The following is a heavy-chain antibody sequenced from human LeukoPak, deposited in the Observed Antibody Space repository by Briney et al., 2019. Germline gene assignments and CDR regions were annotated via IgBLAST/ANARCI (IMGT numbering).Heavy chain of an antibody. CDR3: TSDRVGATSPFDY. J-gene: IGHJ4*02. CDR2: IRSRPYGGTT. Sequence: GGSLGLSCTASGFTFGDYAMSWVRQAPGEGLEWVGFIRSRPYGGTTEYAASVKGRFTISRDDSKSIASLQMNSLETEDTAVYYCTSDRVGATSPFDYWGQGTLVTVSS. D-gene: IGHD1-26*01. CDR1: GFTFGDYA. V-gene: IGHV3-49*04.